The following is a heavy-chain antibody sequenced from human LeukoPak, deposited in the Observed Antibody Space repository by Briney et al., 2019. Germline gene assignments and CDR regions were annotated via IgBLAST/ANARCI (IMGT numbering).Heavy chain of an antibody. J-gene: IGHJ4*02. CDR3: AKALGSYPESRYADY. CDR2: ISDDGATK. Sequence: GGSLRLSCAASGFSFSDYYMSWIRQAPGKGLEWVTVISDDGATKYYGDSVKGRFTVSRDDSYNTLYLQMSSLRVEDTAVYFCAKALGSYPESRYADYWGQGALVTVSS. V-gene: IGHV3-30*18. D-gene: IGHD1-26*01. CDR1: GFSFSDYY.